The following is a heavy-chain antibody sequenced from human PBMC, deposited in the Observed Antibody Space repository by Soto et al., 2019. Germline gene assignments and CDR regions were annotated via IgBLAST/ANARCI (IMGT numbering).Heavy chain of an antibody. CDR2: IYYSGST. J-gene: IGHJ4*02. Sequence: SSETLSLTCTVSGGSISSGDYYWSWIRQPPGKGLEWIGYIYYSGSTYYNPSLKSRVTISVDTSKNQFSLKLSSVTAADTAVYYCARASPDDYGDSVYFDYWGQGTLVTVSS. D-gene: IGHD4-17*01. CDR3: ARASPDDYGDSVYFDY. CDR1: GGSISSGDYY. V-gene: IGHV4-30-4*01.